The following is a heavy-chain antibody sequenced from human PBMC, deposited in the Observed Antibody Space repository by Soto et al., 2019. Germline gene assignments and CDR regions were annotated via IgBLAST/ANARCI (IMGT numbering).Heavy chain of an antibody. J-gene: IGHJ6*02. D-gene: IGHD6-19*01. Sequence: QVQLVQSGAEVKKPGSSVKVSCKASGGTFSSYAISWVRQAPGQGLEWMGGIIPIFGTANYAQKFQGRVTITADNSTSTAYMGGSRARSEDTAVYYCAGDAGNSRGWYGRAGGGGMDVWGQGTTVTVSS. CDR3: AGDAGNSRGWYGRAGGGGMDV. CDR2: IIPIFGTA. V-gene: IGHV1-69*06. CDR1: GGTFSSYA.